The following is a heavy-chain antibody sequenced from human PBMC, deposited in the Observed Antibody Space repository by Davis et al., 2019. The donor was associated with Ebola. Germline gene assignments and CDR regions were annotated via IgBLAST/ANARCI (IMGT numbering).Heavy chain of an antibody. V-gene: IGHV3-30*02. CDR3: AKAQAYSYGWGYYYGMDV. Sequence: PGGSLRLSCAASGFTFSSYGMHWVRQAPGKGLEWVAFIRYDGSNKYYADSVKGRFTISRDNSKNTLYLQMNSLRAEETAVYYCAKAQAYSYGWGYYYGMDVWGQGTTVTVPS. D-gene: IGHD5-18*01. CDR2: IRYDGSNK. J-gene: IGHJ6*02. CDR1: GFTFSSYG.